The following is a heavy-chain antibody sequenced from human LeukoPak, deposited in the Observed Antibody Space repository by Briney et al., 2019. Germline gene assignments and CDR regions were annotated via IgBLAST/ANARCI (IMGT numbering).Heavy chain of an antibody. CDR1: VGSISSYY. J-gene: IGHJ3*02. CDR2: IYYSGST. CDR3: ARDAVIPAAMVDAFDI. Sequence: SETLSLTCTVSVGSISSYYWSWIRQPPGKGLEWIGYIYYSGSTNYNPSLKSRVTISVDTSKNQFSLKLSSVTAADTAVYYCARDAVIPAAMVDAFDIWGQGTMVTVS. D-gene: IGHD2-2*01. V-gene: IGHV4-59*01.